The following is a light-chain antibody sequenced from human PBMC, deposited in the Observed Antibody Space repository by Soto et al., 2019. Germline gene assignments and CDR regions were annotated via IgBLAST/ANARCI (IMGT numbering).Light chain of an antibody. J-gene: IGKJ2*01. CDR3: QQYNNWPYT. Sequence: EIVMTQSPATLSVSPGERATLSCRASQSVSSNLAWYRQNPGQAPRLLIDGASTRATGIPARFSGSGSGTEFTLTISSLQSEDFAVYYCQQYNNWPYTFGQGTKLEIK. V-gene: IGKV3-15*01. CDR2: GAS. CDR1: QSVSSN.